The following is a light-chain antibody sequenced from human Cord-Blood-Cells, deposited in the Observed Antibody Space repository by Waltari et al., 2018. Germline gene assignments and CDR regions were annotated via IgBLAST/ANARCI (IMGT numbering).Light chain of an antibody. CDR2: WAS. J-gene: IGKJ2*03. CDR1: QSVLYSSNNKNY. V-gene: IGKV4-1*01. Sequence: DIVMTQSPDSLAVSLGERATINSKSSQSVLYSSNNKNYLDGYQQKPGQPPKLLIYWASTRESVVPDRFSGSGSGTDVTLTISYLQADYVAVYYCQQYYSTPYSFGQGTKLEIK. CDR3: QQYYSTPYS.